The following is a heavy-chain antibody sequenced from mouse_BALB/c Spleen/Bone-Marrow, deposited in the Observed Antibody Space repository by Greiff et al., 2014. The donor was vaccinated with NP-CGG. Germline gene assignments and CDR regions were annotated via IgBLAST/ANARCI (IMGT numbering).Heavy chain of an antibody. CDR1: GFNIKDTY. CDR3: ARYYYGSSCFDY. CDR2: IDPANGNT. D-gene: IGHD1-1*01. Sequence: VQLKESGAELVKPGASVKLSCTASGFNIKDTYMHWVKQRPEQGLEWIGRIDPANGNTKYDPKFQGKATITADTSSNTAYLQLSSLTSEDTAVYYCARYYYGSSCFDYWGQGTTLTVSS. J-gene: IGHJ2*01. V-gene: IGHV14-3*02.